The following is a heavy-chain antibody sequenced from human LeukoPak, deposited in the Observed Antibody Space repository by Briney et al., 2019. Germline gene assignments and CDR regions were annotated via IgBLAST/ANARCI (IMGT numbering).Heavy chain of an antibody. V-gene: IGHV5-51*01. CDR3: ARHSPAMVRGVLDD. D-gene: IGHD3-10*01. CDR1: GYSFTSHW. CDR2: IYPGDSDT. Sequence: EESLKISCKGSGYSFTSHWIGWVRQMPGKGLEWMGIIYPGDSDTRYSPSFQGQVTISADKSISTAYLQWSSLKASDTAMYYCARHSPAMVRGVLDDWGQGTLVTVSS. J-gene: IGHJ4*02.